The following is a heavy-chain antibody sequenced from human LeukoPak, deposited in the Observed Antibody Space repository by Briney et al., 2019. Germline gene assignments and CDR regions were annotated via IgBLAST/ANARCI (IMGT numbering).Heavy chain of an antibody. CDR3: AREINWFDP. Sequence: ASVNVSCKASGGTFSSYAISWVRQAPGQGLEWMGGIIPIFGTANYAQKFQGRVTITADESTGTAYMELSSLRSEATAVYYCAREINWFDPWGQGTLVTVSS. V-gene: IGHV1-69*13. J-gene: IGHJ5*02. CDR2: IIPIFGTA. CDR1: GGTFSSYA.